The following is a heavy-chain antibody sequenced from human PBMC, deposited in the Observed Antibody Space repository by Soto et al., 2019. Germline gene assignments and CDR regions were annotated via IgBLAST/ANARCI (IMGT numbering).Heavy chain of an antibody. CDR1: GYTFTSYD. CDR2: MNPNSGNT. J-gene: IGHJ6*02. CDR3: ARARGYNWRYYYYYGMDV. V-gene: IGHV1-8*01. D-gene: IGHD1-20*01. Sequence: ASVKVSCKASGYTFTSYDINWVRQATGQGLEWMGWMNPNSGNTGYAQKFQGRVTMTRNNAISTAYMELSSLRSEDTAVYYCARARGYNWRYYYYYGMDVSGQGTTVTVSS.